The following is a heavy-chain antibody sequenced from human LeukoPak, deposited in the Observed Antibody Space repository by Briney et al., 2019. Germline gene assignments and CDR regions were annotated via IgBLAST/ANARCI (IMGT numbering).Heavy chain of an antibody. D-gene: IGHD3-9*01. CDR3: ASFDILTGYDDAFDI. J-gene: IGHJ3*02. V-gene: IGHV4-59*01. Sequence: SETLSLTCTVSGGSISGYYWSWIRQPPGKGLEWIGYIYYSGSTNYNPSLKSRVTISVDTSKNQFSLKLSSVTAAGTAVYYCASFDILTGYDDAFDIWGQGTMVTVSS. CDR1: GGSISGYY. CDR2: IYYSGST.